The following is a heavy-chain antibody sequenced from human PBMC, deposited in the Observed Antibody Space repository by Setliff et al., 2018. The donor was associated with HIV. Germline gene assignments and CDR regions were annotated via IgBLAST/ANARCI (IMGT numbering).Heavy chain of an antibody. Sequence: SETLSLTCTVSGGSIWNYYWSWIRQPPGKGLEWIGTIYYSGSTYYSPSLKSRVTISTDTSKNQFPLKVRSVTAADTAVYYCARHSRAGDIDFWGQGTLVTVSS. J-gene: IGHJ4*02. CDR1: GGSIWNYY. CDR3: ARHSRAGDIDF. D-gene: IGHD3-16*01. CDR2: IYYSGST. V-gene: IGHV4-39*01.